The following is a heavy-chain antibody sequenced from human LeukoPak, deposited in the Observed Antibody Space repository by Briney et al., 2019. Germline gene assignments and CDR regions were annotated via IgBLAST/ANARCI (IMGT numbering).Heavy chain of an antibody. J-gene: IGHJ6*03. Sequence: GGSLRLSCAASGFTFSSYGMHWVRQAPGKGLEWVAVIWYDGSNKYYADSVKGRFTISRDNSKNTLYLQMDSLRAEDTAVYYCARIKAPSSLFYYYYMDVWGKGTTVTVSS. CDR2: IWYDGSNK. D-gene: IGHD6-6*01. V-gene: IGHV3-33*01. CDR3: ARIKAPSSLFYYYYMDV. CDR1: GFTFSSYG.